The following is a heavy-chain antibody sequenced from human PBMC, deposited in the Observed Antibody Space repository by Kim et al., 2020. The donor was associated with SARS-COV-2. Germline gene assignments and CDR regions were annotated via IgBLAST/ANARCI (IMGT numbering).Heavy chain of an antibody. J-gene: IGHJ4*02. CDR1: GFTFSPYT. Sequence: GGSLRLSCAASGFTFSPYTMHWVRQAPGKGLEWISYIKTTGTTIHYAGSVQGRFTISRDNAKNSLFLQMNGLRDEDTAVYYCTRDAGVSQFDYWGQGTLVTVSS. V-gene: IGHV3-48*02. D-gene: IGHD3-10*01. CDR2: IKTTGTTI. CDR3: TRDAGVSQFDY.